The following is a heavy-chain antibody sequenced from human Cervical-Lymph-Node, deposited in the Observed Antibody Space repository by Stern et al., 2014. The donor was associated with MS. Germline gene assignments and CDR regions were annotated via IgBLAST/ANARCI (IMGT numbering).Heavy chain of an antibody. CDR1: GDSISSGGYS. CDR2: IYHSGIP. J-gene: IGHJ4*02. D-gene: IGHD3-22*01. V-gene: IGHV4-30-2*01. Sequence: QVQLGQSGAGLVKPSQTLSLTCAVSGDSISSGGYSWSWIRQPPGKGLEWIGYIYHSGIPYYNPSLKSRVTISLDRSNNQFSLKLTSVTAADTAMYYCARDSSGFQGYFDYWGQGTLVTVSS. CDR3: ARDSSGFQGYFDY.